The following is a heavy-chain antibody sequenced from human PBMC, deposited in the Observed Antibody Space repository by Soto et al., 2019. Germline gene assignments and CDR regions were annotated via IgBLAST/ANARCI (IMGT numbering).Heavy chain of an antibody. V-gene: IGHV4-59*08. CDR2: IYYSGST. CDR3: AGSNYDFWSGYSTTNFDY. CDR1: GGSISSYY. D-gene: IGHD3-3*01. Sequence: PSETLSLTCTVSGGSISSYYWSWIRQPPGKGLEWIGYIYYSGSTNYNPSLKSRVTISVDTSKNQFSLKLSSVTAADTTVYYCAGSNYDFWSGYSTTNFDYWGQGTLVTVSS. J-gene: IGHJ4*02.